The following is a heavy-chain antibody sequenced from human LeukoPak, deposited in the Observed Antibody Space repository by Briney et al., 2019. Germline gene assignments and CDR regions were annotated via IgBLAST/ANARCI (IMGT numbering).Heavy chain of an antibody. D-gene: IGHD5-18*01. V-gene: IGHV1-8*02. CDR3: AKRGYSYGDFDY. CDR2: MNPNTGNT. J-gene: IGHJ4*02. Sequence: ASVKVSCKASGYTFTSYGISWVRQATGQGLEWMGWMNPNTGNTGYAQKFQGRVTMTRNTSISTAYMELSSLRSEDTAVYYCAKRGYSYGDFDYWGQGTLVTVSS. CDR1: GYTFTSYG.